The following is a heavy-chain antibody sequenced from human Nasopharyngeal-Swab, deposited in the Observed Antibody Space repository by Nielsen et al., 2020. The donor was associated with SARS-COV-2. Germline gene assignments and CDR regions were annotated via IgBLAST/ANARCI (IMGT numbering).Heavy chain of an antibody. CDR2: IDPSDSYT. Sequence: VLQMPGKGLEWMGRIDPSDSYTNYSPSFQGHVTISADKSISTAYLQWSSLKASDTAMYYCARSDTAMGVGHWGQGTLVTVSS. J-gene: IGHJ5*02. V-gene: IGHV5-10-1*01. CDR3: ARSDTAMGVGH. D-gene: IGHD5-18*01.